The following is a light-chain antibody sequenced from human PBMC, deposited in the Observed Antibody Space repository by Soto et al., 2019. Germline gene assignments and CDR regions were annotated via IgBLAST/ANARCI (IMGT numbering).Light chain of an antibody. CDR2: AAF. CDR3: LHDFDYPRT. Sequence: AVQLTQSPSSLSASVGDRVVITCRASQAIRNDLCWYQQKVGKAPKLLVCAAFTLSGGAPSRFSGSGYGTEFTLTISSLQPEDFATYYCLHDFDYPRTFGQGTRVEIK. J-gene: IGKJ1*01. CDR1: QAIRND. V-gene: IGKV1-6*01.